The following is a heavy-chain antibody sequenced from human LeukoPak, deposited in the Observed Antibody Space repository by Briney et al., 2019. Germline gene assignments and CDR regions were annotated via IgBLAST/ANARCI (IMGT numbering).Heavy chain of an antibody. Sequence: ASVKVSCKASGYTFTNYDIIWVRQATGQGLEWMGWMNPNSGSTGYAQKFQDRVTMTRNTSISTAYMELSSLRSDDTAVYYCARGPPNWGYDYWGPGTLVTVSS. D-gene: IGHD7-27*01. CDR3: ARGPPNWGYDY. CDR1: GYTFTNYD. CDR2: MNPNSGST. J-gene: IGHJ4*02. V-gene: IGHV1-8*01.